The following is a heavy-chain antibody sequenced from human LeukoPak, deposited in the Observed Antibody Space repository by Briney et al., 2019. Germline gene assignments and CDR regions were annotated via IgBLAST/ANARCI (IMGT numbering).Heavy chain of an antibody. CDR1: GGSISSSRYY. J-gene: IGHJ4*02. D-gene: IGHD4-23*01. CDR2: IYYSGST. CDR3: ARRIVVTRGFDY. Sequence: SETLSLTCTVPGGSISSSRYYWGWIRQPPGKGLEWIGSIYYSGSTYYNPSLKSRVTISVDTSKNQFSLKLSSVTAADTAVYYCARRIVVTRGFDYWGQGTLVTVSS. V-gene: IGHV4-39*01.